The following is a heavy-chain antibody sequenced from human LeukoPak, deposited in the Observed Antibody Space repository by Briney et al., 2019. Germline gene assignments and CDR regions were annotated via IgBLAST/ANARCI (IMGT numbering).Heavy chain of an antibody. CDR1: GYSFTSYW. J-gene: IGHJ4*02. V-gene: IGHV5-51*01. CDR3: ARPPAFGTSSSWYDY. Sequence: GESLKISCKGSGYSFTSYWIGWVRQMPGKGLGWMGIIYPGDSDTRYSPSFQGQVTISADKSISTAYLQWSSLKASDTAMYYCARPPAFGTSSSWYDYWGQGTLVTVSS. CDR2: IYPGDSDT. D-gene: IGHD6-13*01.